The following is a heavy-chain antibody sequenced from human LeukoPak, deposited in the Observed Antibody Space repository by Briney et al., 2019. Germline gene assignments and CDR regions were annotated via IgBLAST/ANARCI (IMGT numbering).Heavy chain of an antibody. CDR1: GGIFSRYA. D-gene: IGHD3-22*01. J-gene: IGHJ4*02. V-gene: IGHV1-69*13. CDR2: IIPIFGAA. CDR3: ARDAAIYDSSSFYYLW. Sequence: SVKVSCKASGGIFSRYAISWVRQAPGQRLEWMGGIIPIFGAANYAQKFQGRCTITADESTSTAYMELRSLRSEDTAVYYCARDAAIYDSSSFYYLWWGQGTLVTVSS.